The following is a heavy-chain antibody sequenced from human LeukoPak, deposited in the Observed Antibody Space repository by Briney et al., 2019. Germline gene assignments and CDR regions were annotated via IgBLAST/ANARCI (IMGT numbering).Heavy chain of an antibody. CDR3: ARGRRFGNIVVVTASYTEYFQH. V-gene: IGHV4-39*07. D-gene: IGHD2-21*02. CDR1: GGSISSSSYY. CDR2: IYYSGST. Sequence: SETLSLTCTVSGGSISSSSYYWGWIRQPPGKGLEWIGGIYYSGSTYYNPSLKSRVTISVDTSKNQFSLKLSSVTAADTAVYYCARGRRFGNIVVVTASYTEYFQHWGQGTLVTVSS. J-gene: IGHJ1*01.